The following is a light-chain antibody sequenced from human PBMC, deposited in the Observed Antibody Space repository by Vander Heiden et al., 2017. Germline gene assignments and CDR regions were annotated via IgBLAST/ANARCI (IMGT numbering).Light chain of an antibody. V-gene: IGKV1-9*01. Sequence: DIELTQSPSFLSASVGDRVNITCRASKGISSYLAWYQQKPGEAPKLLIYAASTVESGVPSRFSGSGSGTEFTLTISSLQPEDFATYYCQQLNSSPFAFGGGTKVEIK. CDR2: AAS. CDR3: QQLNSSPFA. J-gene: IGKJ4*01. CDR1: KGISSY.